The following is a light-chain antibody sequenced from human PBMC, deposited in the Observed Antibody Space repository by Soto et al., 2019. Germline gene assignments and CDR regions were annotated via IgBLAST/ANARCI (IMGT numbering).Light chain of an antibody. Sequence: DIQMTQSPSSLSASVGDRVTITCRASQSIRSYLNWYQQKPGKAPKLLISAASNSQSGVPSRFSGSGSGTDXAXXXXXXXXXXXXXYYCQQSYNTLWTFGQGTKVEIK. CDR1: QSIRSY. V-gene: IGKV1-39*01. J-gene: IGKJ1*01. CDR3: QQSYNTLWT. CDR2: AAS.